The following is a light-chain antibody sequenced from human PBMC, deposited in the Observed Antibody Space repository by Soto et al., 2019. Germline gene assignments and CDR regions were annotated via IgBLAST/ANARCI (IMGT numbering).Light chain of an antibody. V-gene: IGLV6-57*02. J-gene: IGLJ2*01. Sequence: NFMLTQPHSVSESPGKTVTISCTGSSGSIARNYVQWYQQRPGSVPTTVIYEDNQRPSGVPDRFSGSIDSSSNSASLTISGLKTEDEADYYCQSYDSSNVVFGGGTKVTVL. CDR1: SGSIARNY. CDR3: QSYDSSNVV. CDR2: EDN.